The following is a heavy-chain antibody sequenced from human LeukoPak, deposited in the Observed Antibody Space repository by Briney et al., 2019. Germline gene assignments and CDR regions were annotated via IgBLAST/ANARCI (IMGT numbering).Heavy chain of an antibody. CDR3: ARDPVLRFLEWSIRGWFDP. D-gene: IGHD3-3*01. CDR1: GYTFTGYY. V-gene: IGHV1-2*02. J-gene: IGHJ5*02. CDR2: INPNSGGT. Sequence: GASVKVSCKASGYTFTGYYMHWVRQAPGQGLEWMGWINPNSGGTNYAQKFQGRVTMTRDTSISTAYMGLSRLRSDDTAVYYCARDPVLRFLEWSIRGWFDPWGQGTLVTVSS.